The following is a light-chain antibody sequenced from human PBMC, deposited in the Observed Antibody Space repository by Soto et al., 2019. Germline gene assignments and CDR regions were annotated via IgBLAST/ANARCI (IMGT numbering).Light chain of an antibody. J-gene: IGKJ3*01. CDR3: QRSYSTPFT. V-gene: IGKV1-39*01. CDR2: AAS. CDR1: QSISSY. Sequence: DIPMTQSPSSLSASVGDRVTITCRASQSISSYLNWYQQKPGKAPKLLIYAASSLQSGVSSRFSGSGSGTDFTLTISSLQPEDFATYYCQRSYSTPFTFGPGTKVDI.